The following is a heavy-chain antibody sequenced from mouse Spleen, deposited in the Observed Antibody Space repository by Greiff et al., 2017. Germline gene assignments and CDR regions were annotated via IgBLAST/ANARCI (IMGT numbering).Heavy chain of an antibody. V-gene: IGHV5-9*04. Sequence: EVKLEESGGGLVKLGGSLKLSCAASGFTFSSYAMSWVRQTPEKRLEWVATISSGGGNTYYPDSVKGRFTISRDNAKNTLYLQMSSLKSEDTAMYYCARHRYYGSSLDYWGQGTTLTVSS. CDR2: ISSGGGNT. J-gene: IGHJ2*01. D-gene: IGHD1-1*01. CDR1: GFTFSSYA. CDR3: ARHRYYGSSLDY.